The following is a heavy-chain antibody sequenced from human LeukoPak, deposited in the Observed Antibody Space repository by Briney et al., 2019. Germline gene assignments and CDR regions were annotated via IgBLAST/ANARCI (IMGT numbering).Heavy chain of an antibody. J-gene: IGHJ4*02. CDR2: LYTGGIT. CDR1: DFTVRSNY. Sequence: PGGSLRLSCAASDFTVRSNYMSWVRQAPGKGLEWVSVLYTGGITYYADSVKGRFTISRDNSKNTLYLQMNSLRAEDTAVYYCARNDQGSGWAYFDYWGQGTLVTVSS. CDR3: ARNDQGSGWAYFDY. V-gene: IGHV3-66*01. D-gene: IGHD6-19*01.